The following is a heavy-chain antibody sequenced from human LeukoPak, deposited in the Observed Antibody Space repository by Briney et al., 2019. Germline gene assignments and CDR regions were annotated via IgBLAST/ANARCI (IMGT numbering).Heavy chain of an antibody. CDR2: INPSGGST. J-gene: IGHJ4*02. V-gene: IGHV1-46*01. D-gene: IGHD5-12*01. CDR1: GYTFTSYY. CDR3: ATDKMATHV. Sequence: ASVKVSCKASGYTFTSYYIHWVRQAPGQGLEWMGIINPSGGSTSYAQKFQGRVTMTEDTSTDTAYMELSSLRSEDTAVYYCATDKMATHVWGQGTLVTVSS.